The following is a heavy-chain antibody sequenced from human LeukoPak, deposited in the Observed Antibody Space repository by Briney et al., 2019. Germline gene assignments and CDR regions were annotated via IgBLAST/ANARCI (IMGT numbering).Heavy chain of an antibody. Sequence: GESLKISCKGSGYSFTSYWIGWVRQMPGKGLGWMGIIYPGDSDTRYSPSFQGQVTISADKSISTAYLQWSSLKASDTAMYYCASLDIVVVPAAPDAFDIWGQGTMVTVSS. V-gene: IGHV5-51*01. J-gene: IGHJ3*02. CDR3: ASLDIVVVPAAPDAFDI. CDR1: GYSFTSYW. CDR2: IYPGDSDT. D-gene: IGHD2-2*01.